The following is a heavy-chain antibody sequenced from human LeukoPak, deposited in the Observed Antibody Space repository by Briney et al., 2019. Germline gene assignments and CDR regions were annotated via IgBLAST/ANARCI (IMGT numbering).Heavy chain of an antibody. V-gene: IGHV4-31*03. CDR2: IYYSGST. CDR1: GGSISSGDYY. Sequence: SETLSLTCTVSGGSISSGDYYWSWIRQHPGKGLEWIGYIYYSGSTYYNPSLKSRVTISVDTSKNQFSLKLSSVTAADTAVYYCANEHNKGAFDIWGQGTMVTVSS. CDR3: ANEHNKGAFDI. D-gene: IGHD1/OR15-1a*01. J-gene: IGHJ3*02.